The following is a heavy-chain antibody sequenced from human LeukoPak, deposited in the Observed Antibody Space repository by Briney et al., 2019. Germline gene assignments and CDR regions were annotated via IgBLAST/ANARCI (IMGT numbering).Heavy chain of an antibody. CDR1: GFTFSSYA. CDR3: ARVVAGTLFVVDY. J-gene: IGHJ4*02. V-gene: IGHV3-64*01. Sequence: GGSLRLSCAASGFTFSSYAMLWVRQAPGKGLEYVSAISSNGGSTYYANSVKGRFTISRDNSKNTLYLQMGSLRAEDMAVYYCARVVAGTLFVVDYWGQGTLVTVSS. CDR2: ISSNGGST. D-gene: IGHD6-19*01.